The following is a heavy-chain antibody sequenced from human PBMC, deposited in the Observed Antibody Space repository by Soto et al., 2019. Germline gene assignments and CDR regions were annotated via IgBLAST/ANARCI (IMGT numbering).Heavy chain of an antibody. CDR3: ARDRVESGYPEYFQH. Sequence: GGSLRLSCAASGFTFSSFAMHWVRQAPGKGLEWVSVIYSGGSTYYADSVKGRFTISRDNSKNTLYLQMNSLRAEDTAVYYCARDRVESGYPEYFQHWGQGTPVTVSS. D-gene: IGHD3-22*01. CDR1: GFTFSSFA. V-gene: IGHV3-53*01. CDR2: IYSGGST. J-gene: IGHJ1*01.